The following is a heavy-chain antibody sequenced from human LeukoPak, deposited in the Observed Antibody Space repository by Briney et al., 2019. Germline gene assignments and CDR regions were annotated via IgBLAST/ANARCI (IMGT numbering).Heavy chain of an antibody. Sequence: ASVKVSCKASGYTFTSYDINWVRQATGHGRKWLGWMNPNSGNTGYAQKFQSRSTMTRNTSISTAYMELSSLRSEDTAVYYCARGRRESITHVRRYYYYMDVWGKGTTVTVSS. J-gene: IGHJ6*03. D-gene: IGHD1-14*01. CDR2: MNPNSGNT. V-gene: IGHV1-8*01. CDR1: GYTFTSYD. CDR3: ARGRRESITHVRRYYYYMDV.